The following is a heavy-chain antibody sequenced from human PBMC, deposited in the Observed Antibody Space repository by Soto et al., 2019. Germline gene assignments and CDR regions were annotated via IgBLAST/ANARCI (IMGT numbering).Heavy chain of an antibody. D-gene: IGHD2-21*01. CDR2: IIPILGIA. V-gene: IGHV1-69*02. CDR3: ARSRDCGGDCYWGAFEI. Sequence: SVKVSCKASGGTFSSYTISWVRQAPGQGLEWMGRIIPILGIANYAQKFQGRVTITADKSTSTAYMELSSLRSEDTAVYYCARSRDCGGDCYWGAFEIWGQGTMVTVSS. CDR1: GGTFSSYT. J-gene: IGHJ3*02.